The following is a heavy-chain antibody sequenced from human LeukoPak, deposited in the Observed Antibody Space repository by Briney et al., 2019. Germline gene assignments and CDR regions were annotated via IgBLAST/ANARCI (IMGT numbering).Heavy chain of an antibody. CDR3: ARPSHLGYFDY. Sequence: SETLSLTCTVSGGSISSGGYYWSWIRQHPGKGLEWIGYIYYSGSTYYNPSLKSRVTISVDTSKNQFSLKLSSVTAADTAVYYCARPSHLGYFDYWGQGTLVTVSS. CDR2: IYYSGST. D-gene: IGHD3-3*02. V-gene: IGHV4-31*03. CDR1: GGSISSGGYY. J-gene: IGHJ4*02.